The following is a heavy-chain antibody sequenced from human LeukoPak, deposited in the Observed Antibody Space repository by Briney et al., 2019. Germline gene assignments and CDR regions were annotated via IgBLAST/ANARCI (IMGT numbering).Heavy chain of an antibody. V-gene: IGHV3-21*01. D-gene: IGHD6-19*01. CDR3: ARAHSSGWYYFDY. J-gene: IGHJ4*02. Sequence: NPGGSLRLSCAASGFTFSSYSMNWVRQAPGKGLEWVSSISSSSSYIYYADSVKGRFTISRDNAKNSLCLQMNSLRVEDTAVYYCARAHSSGWYYFDYWGQGTLVTVSS. CDR2: ISSSSSYI. CDR1: GFTFSSYS.